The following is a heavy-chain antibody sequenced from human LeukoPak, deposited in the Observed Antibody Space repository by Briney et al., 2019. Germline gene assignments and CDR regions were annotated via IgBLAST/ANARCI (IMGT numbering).Heavy chain of an antibody. CDR2: IYYTGNT. CDR1: GDSIIGYY. V-gene: IGHV4-39*07. Sequence: SETLSLTCSFSGDSIIGYYWGWIRQPPGKGVEWIGNIYYTGNTYYNSSLKSRVTISLDTSKNQFSLKVISMTAAHTAAYYCTKSDGYGGIRICGGGTMVSVSS. J-gene: IGHJ3*02. CDR3: TKSDGYGGIRI. D-gene: IGHD4-23*01.